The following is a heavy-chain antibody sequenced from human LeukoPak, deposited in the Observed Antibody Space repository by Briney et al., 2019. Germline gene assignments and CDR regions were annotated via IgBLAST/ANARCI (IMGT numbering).Heavy chain of an antibody. V-gene: IGHV1-69*05. Sequence: SSVKVSCKASGGTFSSYAISWVRQAPGQGLEWMGRIIPIFGTANYAQKFQGRVTITKDESTRTVYLELNSLTSDDTAVYYCARDVHGDYGSGWFDPWGQGTLVSVSS. CDR2: IIPIFGTA. J-gene: IGHJ5*02. D-gene: IGHD4-17*01. CDR1: GGTFSSYA. CDR3: ARDVHGDYGSGWFDP.